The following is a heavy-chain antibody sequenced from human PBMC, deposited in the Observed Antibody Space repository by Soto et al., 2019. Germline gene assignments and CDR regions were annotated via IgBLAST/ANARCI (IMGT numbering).Heavy chain of an antibody. CDR3: ARANPLGGELLYSLDY. Sequence: GGSLRLSCAASGFTFSSYGMHWVRQAPGKGLEWVAVIWYDGSNKYYADSVKGRFTISRDNSKNTLYLQMNSLRAEDTAVYYCARANPLGGELLYSLDYWGQGTLVTVSS. J-gene: IGHJ4*02. V-gene: IGHV3-33*01. CDR1: GFTFSSYG. CDR2: IWYDGSNK. D-gene: IGHD3-10*01.